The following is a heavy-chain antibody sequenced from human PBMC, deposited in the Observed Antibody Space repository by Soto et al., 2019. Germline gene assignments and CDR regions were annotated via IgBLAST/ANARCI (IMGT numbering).Heavy chain of an antibody. CDR1: GFTFSSYA. J-gene: IGHJ6*02. V-gene: IGHV3-23*01. Sequence: EVQLLESGGGLVQPGGSLRLSCAASGFTFSSYAMSWVRQAPGKGLEWVSAISGSGGSTYYADSVKGRFTISRDNAKNSLYLQMNSLRAEDTAVYYCARTGYSSGYYYGMDVWGQGTTVTVSS. CDR3: ARTGYSSGYYYGMDV. CDR2: ISGSGGST. D-gene: IGHD6-19*01.